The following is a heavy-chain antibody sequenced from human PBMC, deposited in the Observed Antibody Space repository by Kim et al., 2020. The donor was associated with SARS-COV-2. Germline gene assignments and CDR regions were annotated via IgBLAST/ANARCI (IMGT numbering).Heavy chain of an antibody. CDR1: GFNFNDYG. CDR3: ARELEIWTMAVLIGVPTYYNGLDV. J-gene: IGHJ6*02. V-gene: IGHV3-48*02. Sequence: GGSLRLSCVGFGFNFNDYGLNWVRQAPGKGLEWISYISRTSGSIYYADSVKGRFTIARDKAEKSVFLQMNSLGDDDTAVYYCARELEIWTMAVLIGVPTYYNGLDVWGQGTTVTVSS. CDR2: ISRTSGSI. D-gene: IGHD6-19*01.